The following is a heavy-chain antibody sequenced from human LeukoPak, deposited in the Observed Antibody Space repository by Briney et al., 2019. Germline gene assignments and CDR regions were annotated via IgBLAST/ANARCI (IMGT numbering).Heavy chain of an antibody. V-gene: IGHV6-1*01. J-gene: IGHJ6*02. D-gene: IGHD4-17*01. CDR2: TYYRSKWYN. CDR1: GDSVSSNSAA. Sequence: SQTLSLTCAISGDSVSSNSAAWNRIRQSPSRGLEWLGRTYYRSKWYNDYAVSVKSRITINPDTSKNQFSLQLNSVTPEDTAVYYCARDRRVRYGDYAGQCGMDVWGQGTTVTVSS. CDR3: ARDRRVRYGDYAGQCGMDV.